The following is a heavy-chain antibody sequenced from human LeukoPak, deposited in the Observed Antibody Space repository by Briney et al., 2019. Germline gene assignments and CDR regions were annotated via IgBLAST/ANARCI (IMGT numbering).Heavy chain of an antibody. CDR1: GFTFSSYA. D-gene: IGHD6-19*01. CDR2: ISGSGGST. J-gene: IGHJ4*02. Sequence: PGGSLRLSCAASGFTFSSYAMGWVRQAPGKGLEWVSAISGSGGSTYYTDSVKGRFTISRDNSKNTLYLQMNSLRAEDTAVYYCAKDRSQWLYFPPFDYWGQGTLVTVSS. V-gene: IGHV3-23*01. CDR3: AKDRSQWLYFPPFDY.